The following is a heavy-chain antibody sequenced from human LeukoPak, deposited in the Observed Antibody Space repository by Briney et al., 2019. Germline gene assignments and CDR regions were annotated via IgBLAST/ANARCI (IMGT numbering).Heavy chain of an antibody. V-gene: IGHV1-18*01. CDR1: GYTFTSYG. Sequence: ASVKVSCKASGYTFTSYGISWVRQAPGQGLEWMGWISAYNGNTNYAQKLQGSVTMTTDTSTSTAYMELRSLRSDDTAVYYCARDWGGYSSSWYNYFDYWGQGTLVTVSS. D-gene: IGHD6-13*01. J-gene: IGHJ4*02. CDR2: ISAYNGNT. CDR3: ARDWGGYSSSWYNYFDY.